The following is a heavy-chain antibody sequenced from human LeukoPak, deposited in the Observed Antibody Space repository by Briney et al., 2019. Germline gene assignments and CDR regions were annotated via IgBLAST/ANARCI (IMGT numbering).Heavy chain of an antibody. V-gene: IGHV3-20*04. D-gene: IGHD3-10*01. CDR2: INWNGGST. CDR3: ARDAFGEFEAY. Sequence: ETLSLTCAVYGGSFSGYYWSWVRQAPGKGLEWVSGINWNGGSTGYADSVKGRFTISRDNAKNSLYLQMNSLRAEDTALYYCARDAFGEFEAYWGQGTLVTVSS. J-gene: IGHJ4*02. CDR1: GGSFSGYY.